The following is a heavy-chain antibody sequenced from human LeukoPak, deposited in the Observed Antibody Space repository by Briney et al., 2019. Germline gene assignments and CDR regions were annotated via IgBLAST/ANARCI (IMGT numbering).Heavy chain of an antibody. D-gene: IGHD4-17*01. CDR3: ARSATVTTGYFDY. Sequence: WIGSIYSNGNTYYNPSVKSRVTMSVDTSKNQFSLKLTSMTAAETAVYYCARSATVTTGYFDYWGQGALVTVSS. V-gene: IGHV4-39*07. CDR2: IYSNGNT. J-gene: IGHJ4*02.